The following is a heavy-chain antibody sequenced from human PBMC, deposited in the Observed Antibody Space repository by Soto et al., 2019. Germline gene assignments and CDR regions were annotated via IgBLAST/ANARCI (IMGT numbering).Heavy chain of an antibody. CDR2: IYPGDFYT. Sequence: GSSLKISCTGSGYSFTTYWIGWVRQMPGKGLEWMGIIYPGDFYTRYSPSFQGQVTISADNSISTAYLQWSSLKASDTAMYYCARASWTFVEPYNFEYWGKGTLVTVSS. CDR3: ARASWTFVEPYNFEY. D-gene: IGHD3-3*02. J-gene: IGHJ4*02. CDR1: GYSFTTYW. V-gene: IGHV5-51*01.